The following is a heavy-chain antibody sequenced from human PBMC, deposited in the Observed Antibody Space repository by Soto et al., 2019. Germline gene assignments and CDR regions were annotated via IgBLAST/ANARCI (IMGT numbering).Heavy chain of an antibody. CDR1: GFTFSDYY. J-gene: IGHJ4*02. Sequence: GGSLRLSCAASGFTFSDYYMSWIRQAPGKGLEWVSYISSSSSYTNYADSEKGRFTISRDNAKNSLYLQMNSLRAEDTAVYYCARFGEGDSGYYPEFDYWGPGTLVTVS. CDR2: ISSSSSYT. D-gene: IGHD3-22*01. V-gene: IGHV3-11*06. CDR3: ARFGEGDSGYYPEFDY.